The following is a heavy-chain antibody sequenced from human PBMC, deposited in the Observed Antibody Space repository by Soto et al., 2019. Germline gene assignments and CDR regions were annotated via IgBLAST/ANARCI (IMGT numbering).Heavy chain of an antibody. Sequence: QLQLQESGSGLVKPSQTLSLTCAISGGSISSGGYSWSWIRQPPGKGLEWIGYIYHSGSTYYNPSLKSRVTISVDRSKNQFSLKLSSVTAADTAVYYCARGATIFGVVIIPWFDPWGQGTLVTVSS. CDR1: GGSISSGGYS. CDR2: IYHSGST. J-gene: IGHJ5*02. D-gene: IGHD3-3*01. V-gene: IGHV4-30-2*01. CDR3: ARGATIFGVVIIPWFDP.